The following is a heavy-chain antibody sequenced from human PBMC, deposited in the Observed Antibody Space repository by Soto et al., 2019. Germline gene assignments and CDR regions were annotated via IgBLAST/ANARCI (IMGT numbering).Heavy chain of an antibody. D-gene: IGHD1-26*01. CDR1: GFTFRSYA. V-gene: IGHV3-30*04. CDR2: ISFDGSKK. CDR3: ARSGSSFPLDP. J-gene: IGHJ5*02. Sequence: VQLVESGGGVVQPGRSLRLSCEASGFTFRSYAMPWVRQAPGKGLEWVALISFDGSKKQYADSVKGRFTISRDNSKSTLSLQMNSLTIQDTAVYYCARSGSSFPLDPWGQVTLVPVSS.